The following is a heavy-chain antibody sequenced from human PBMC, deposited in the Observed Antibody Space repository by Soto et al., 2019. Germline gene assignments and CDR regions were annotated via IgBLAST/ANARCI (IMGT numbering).Heavy chain of an antibody. CDR2: ISAYNGNT. D-gene: IGHD3-10*01. J-gene: IGHJ3*02. CDR3: ARAQLLWFGELLLGNDAFDI. CDR1: GYTFTSYG. Sequence: QVQLVQSGAEVKKPGASVKVSCKASGYTFTSYGISWVRQAPGQGLEWMGWISAYNGNTNYAQKLQGRVTMTTDTSTSTAYMELRSLRSDDTAVYYCARAQLLWFGELLLGNDAFDIWGQGTMVTVSS. V-gene: IGHV1-18*01.